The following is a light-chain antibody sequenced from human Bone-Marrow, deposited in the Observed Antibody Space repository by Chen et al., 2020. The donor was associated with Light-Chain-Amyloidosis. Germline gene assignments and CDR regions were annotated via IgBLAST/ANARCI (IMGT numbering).Light chain of an antibody. CDR2: RDT. Sequence: SYELTQPPSVSVSPGQTARITCSGDDLPTKYAYWYQQKPGQAPVLVIHRDTERPSGISERFSGSSSGTTATLTIRGVQEEDEAEYHCQSADSSGTYEVIFGGGTKLTVL. CDR3: QSADSSGTYEVI. V-gene: IGLV3-25*03. J-gene: IGLJ2*01. CDR1: DLPTKY.